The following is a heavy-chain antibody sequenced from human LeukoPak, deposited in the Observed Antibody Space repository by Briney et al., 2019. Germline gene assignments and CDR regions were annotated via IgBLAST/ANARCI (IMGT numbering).Heavy chain of an antibody. Sequence: SETLSLTCTVSGDSISSGSYYWGWIRQSPGKDLEWIGSIYYSGSTHYNPSLKSRVTISVDTSKKQFSLKLSSVTAADTAVYYCARNSSCWSCDYWAQGTLVTVSS. CDR1: GDSISSGSYY. J-gene: IGHJ4*01. D-gene: IGHD6-19*01. V-gene: IGHV4-39*01. CDR3: ARNSSCWSCDY. CDR2: IYYSGST.